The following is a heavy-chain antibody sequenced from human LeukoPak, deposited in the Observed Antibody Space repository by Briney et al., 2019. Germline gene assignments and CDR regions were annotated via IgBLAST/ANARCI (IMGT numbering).Heavy chain of an antibody. CDR3: AKDRSGSYLGGFDY. CDR1: GFTLDDYA. J-gene: IGHJ4*02. D-gene: IGHD1-26*01. CDR2: ISWNSGSI. Sequence: GGSLRLSCAASGFTLDDYAMHWVRQAPGKGLEWVSGISWNSGSIAYADSVKGRFTISRDNAKNSLYLQMNSLRAEDTALYYCAKDRSGSYLGGFDYWGQGTLVTDSA. V-gene: IGHV3-9*01.